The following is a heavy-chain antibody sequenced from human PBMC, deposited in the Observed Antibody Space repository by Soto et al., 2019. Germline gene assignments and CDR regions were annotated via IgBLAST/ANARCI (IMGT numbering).Heavy chain of an antibody. J-gene: IGHJ6*02. CDR1: GGSISSSSYY. V-gene: IGHV4-39*01. CDR3: VRLVWYGMDV. Sequence: PSETLSLTCTVSGGSISSSSYYWGWIRQPPGKGLEWIGSIYYSGSTYYNPSLKSRVTISVDTSKNQFSLKLSSVTAADTAVYYCVRLVWYGMDVWGQGTTVTVSS. CDR2: IYYSGST. D-gene: IGHD2-8*01.